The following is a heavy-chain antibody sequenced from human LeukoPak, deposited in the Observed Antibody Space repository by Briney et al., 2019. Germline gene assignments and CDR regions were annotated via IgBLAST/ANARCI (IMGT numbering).Heavy chain of an antibody. V-gene: IGHV3-7*03. CDR1: GFTFSSNW. J-gene: IGHJ4*02. CDR2: IKEDGSEK. Sequence: PGGSLRLSCAASGFTFSSNWMSWVRQAPGKGLEWVANIKEDGSEKYYVDSVKGRFTISRDNTKNSLYLQMNSLRAEDTAVYYCARVPYIAAAGTTHFDYWGQGTLVTVSS. CDR3: ARVPYIAAAGTTHFDY. D-gene: IGHD6-13*01.